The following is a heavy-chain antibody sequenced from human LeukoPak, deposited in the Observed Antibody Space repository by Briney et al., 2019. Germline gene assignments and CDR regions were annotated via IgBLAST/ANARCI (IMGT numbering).Heavy chain of an antibody. J-gene: IGHJ5*02. CDR3: ASTMTGNWFDP. CDR2: ISAYNGNT. CDR1: GYTFTSYG. Sequence: ASVKVSCKASGYTFTSYGISWVRQAPGQGLEWMGWISAYNGNTNYAQKLQGRVAMTTDTSTSTAYMELRSLRSDDTAVYYCASTMTGNWFDPWGQGTLVTVSS. D-gene: IGHD3-22*01. V-gene: IGHV1-18*01.